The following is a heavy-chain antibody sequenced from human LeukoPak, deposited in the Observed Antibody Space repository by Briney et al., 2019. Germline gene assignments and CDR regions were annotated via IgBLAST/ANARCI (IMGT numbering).Heavy chain of an antibody. CDR3: TRNASPEH. Sequence: SETLSLTCTVSGVSFGSGDYFWSWIRQPPGKGLEWIGYIYFSGSTDSNPSLESRVTVSIDTSKNQFSLKLRSVTAADTAVHYCTRNASPEHWGQGLLVTVSS. CDR1: GVSFGSGDYF. J-gene: IGHJ1*01. CDR2: IYFSGST. V-gene: IGHV4-30-4*08.